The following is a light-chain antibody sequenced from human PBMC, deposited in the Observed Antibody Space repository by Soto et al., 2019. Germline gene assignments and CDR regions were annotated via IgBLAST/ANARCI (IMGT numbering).Light chain of an antibody. J-gene: IGKJ4*01. Sequence: DIQMTPSPSTLSASVGDRVTITCRDSQSIRSWLAWYQQKPGKAPQLLIYEVSNLVSGVPSRFSGSASGTEITLTSSSLQPDDLATYYCQQYTTYSTFGGGTKVEIK. V-gene: IGKV1-5*01. CDR2: EVS. CDR3: QQYTTYST. CDR1: QSIRSW.